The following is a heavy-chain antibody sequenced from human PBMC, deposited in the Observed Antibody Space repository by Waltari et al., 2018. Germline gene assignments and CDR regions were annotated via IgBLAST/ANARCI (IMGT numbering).Heavy chain of an antibody. V-gene: IGHV4-59*11. CDR3: ARAGYYDGGGYSFGAFDI. CDR1: GGSISSPY. D-gene: IGHD3-22*01. CDR2: MSYSGIT. Sequence: QVQLQESGPGLVKPSETLSLICTVSGGSISSPYGNWIRQPPGQGLEWIGYMSYSGITNYNPSLKSRVTISVDTSKNQFSLKLNSVTAADTAVYYCARAGYYDGGGYSFGAFDIWGQGTVVTVSS. J-gene: IGHJ3*02.